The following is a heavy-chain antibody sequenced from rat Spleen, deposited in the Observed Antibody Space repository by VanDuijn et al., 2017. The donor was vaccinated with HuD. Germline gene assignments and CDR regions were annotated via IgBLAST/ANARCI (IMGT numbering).Heavy chain of an antibody. D-gene: IGHD1-9*01. CDR1: GFAFNDHF. Sequence: EVQLVESNGGLVQPGRSLKLSCAASGFAFNDHFMAWVRQAPTKGLEWVATISYGDSSGHSSTYYRDSVKGRFTISRANAKSTLNLQMDSLRSEDTATYYCARRHYGYTDYFDYWGQGVMVTVSS. J-gene: IGHJ2*01. CDR2: ISYGDSSGHSST. CDR3: ARRHYGYTDYFDY. V-gene: IGHV5-29*01.